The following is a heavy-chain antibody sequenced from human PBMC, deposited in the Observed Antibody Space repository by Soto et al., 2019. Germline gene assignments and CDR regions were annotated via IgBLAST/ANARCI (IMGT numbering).Heavy chain of an antibody. V-gene: IGHV3-15*01. J-gene: IGHJ5*02. Sequence: PGGSLRLSCAASGFTFSDAWMSWLRQAPGKGLDGVGRIKSKSDVGTTEYAAPVRGRFTISRDDSKNTLYLQMNSLKTEDTAVYYCTTDLWRIAVVVGSTGYFKPWGQGT. D-gene: IGHD2-15*01. CDR1: GFTFSDAW. CDR2: IKSKSDVGTT. CDR3: TTDLWRIAVVVGSTGYFKP.